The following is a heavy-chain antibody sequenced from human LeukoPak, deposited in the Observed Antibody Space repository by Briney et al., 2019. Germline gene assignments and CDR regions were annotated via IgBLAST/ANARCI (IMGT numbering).Heavy chain of an antibody. V-gene: IGHV3-9*01. CDR3: AKDLAARPVQYFFDS. Sequence: GRSLRLSCAASGFTFDDYAMHWVRQAPGKGLEWVSGISWNGGTIGYADSVKGRFTISRDNARKSLYLQMNSLRVEDTALYYCAKDLAARPVQYFFDSWGQGTLVTVSS. CDR1: GFTFDDYA. D-gene: IGHD6-6*01. J-gene: IGHJ4*02. CDR2: ISWNGGTI.